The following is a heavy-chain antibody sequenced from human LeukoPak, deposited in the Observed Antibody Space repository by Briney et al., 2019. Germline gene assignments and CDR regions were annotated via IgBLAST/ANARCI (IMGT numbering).Heavy chain of an antibody. Sequence: GGSLRLSCAASGFTFSFYAMGWVRQAPGKGLEWVSTIGGSGDSTYYADSVKGRFTISRDISENTLYLQMNSPGAGDTAVYYCAKSMYAGNVQRGLIDHWGQGTLVTVSS. J-gene: IGHJ4*02. CDR3: AKSMYAGNVQRGLIDH. D-gene: IGHD2-8*01. CDR2: IGGSGDST. V-gene: IGHV3-23*01. CDR1: GFTFSFYA.